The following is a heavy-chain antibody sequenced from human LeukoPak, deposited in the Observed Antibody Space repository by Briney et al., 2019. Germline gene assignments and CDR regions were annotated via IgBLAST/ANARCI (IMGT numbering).Heavy chain of an antibody. V-gene: IGHV3-74*01. CDR3: ARRRQLVQNFAYYYYGMDV. J-gene: IGHJ6*04. CDR1: GFTFSSYW. Sequence: GGSLRLSCAASGFTFSSYWMHWVRQAPGKGLVWDSRINSDGSSTSYADSVKGRFTISRDNAKNTLYLQMNSLRAEDTAVYYCARRRQLVQNFAYYYYGMDVWGKGTTVTVSS. CDR2: INSDGSST. D-gene: IGHD6-13*01.